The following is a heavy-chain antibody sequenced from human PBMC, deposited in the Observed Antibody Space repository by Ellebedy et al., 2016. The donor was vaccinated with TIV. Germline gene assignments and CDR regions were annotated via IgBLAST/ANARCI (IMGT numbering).Heavy chain of an antibody. CDR2: IRFDGGNK. V-gene: IGHV3-30*02. CDR1: GLTFSSYG. Sequence: GGSLRLSCAASGLTFSSYGMHWVRQAPGKGLEWVAFIRFDGGNKYYADSVKGRFTISRDNAKNTLYLQMNSLRAEDTAVYYCARAPSRYSSGWWGDYWGQGTLVTVSS. J-gene: IGHJ4*02. CDR3: ARAPSRYSSGWWGDY. D-gene: IGHD6-19*01.